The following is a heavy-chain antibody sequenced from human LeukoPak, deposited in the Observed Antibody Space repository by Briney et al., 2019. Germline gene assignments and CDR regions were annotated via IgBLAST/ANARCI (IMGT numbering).Heavy chain of an antibody. CDR2: SSPYNGKT. V-gene: IGHV1-18*01. J-gene: IGHJ5*02. CDR1: GYSFINYG. Sequence: GASVKVSCKASGYSFINYGITWVRQAPGQGLEWMGWSSPYNGKTNYAQKFQGRVTMTTDTSTNTAYMELRSLRSDDTAAYYCARGGIDIVTVPVSNWFDPWGQGTLVTVSS. CDR3: ARGGIDIVTVPVSNWFDP. D-gene: IGHD2/OR15-2a*01.